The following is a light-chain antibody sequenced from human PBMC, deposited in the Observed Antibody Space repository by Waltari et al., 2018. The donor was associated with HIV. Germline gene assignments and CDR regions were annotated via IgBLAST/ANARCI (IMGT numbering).Light chain of an antibody. Sequence: QSALTQPPSASGSPGQSVTIPCTGTSSDVGGYTYVSWYQQHPDKAPKLMIYEVSKRPSGVPDRFSGSKSGNTASLTVSGLQAEDEADYYCSSYAGSNVIFGGGTKLTVL. CDR3: SSYAGSNVI. CDR2: EVS. CDR1: SSDVGGYTY. V-gene: IGLV2-8*01. J-gene: IGLJ2*01.